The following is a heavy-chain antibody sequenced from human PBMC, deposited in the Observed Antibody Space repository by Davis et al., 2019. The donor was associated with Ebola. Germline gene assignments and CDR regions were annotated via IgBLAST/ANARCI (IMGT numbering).Heavy chain of an antibody. V-gene: IGHV3-48*02. CDR1: GFSFSKYG. J-gene: IGHJ6*02. D-gene: IGHD2-2*01. Sequence: PGGSLRLSCAASGFSFSKYGMYWFRQAPGKGLEWLSYIAGASDNINYADSVEGRFTISRDNAKDSLSLHMNGLRDDDTAVYYWARKRMGSSRGAGDVWGHGTTVSVSS. CDR2: IAGASDNI. CDR3: ARKRMGSSRGAGDV.